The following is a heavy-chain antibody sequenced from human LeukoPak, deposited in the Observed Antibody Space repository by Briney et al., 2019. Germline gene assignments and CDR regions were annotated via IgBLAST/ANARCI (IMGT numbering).Heavy chain of an antibody. CDR1: GFTFSSYA. D-gene: IGHD3-9*01. CDR2: ISYDGSNK. CDR3: ARDGNYDILTGPSVY. J-gene: IGHJ4*02. V-gene: IGHV3-30-3*01. Sequence: GRSLRLSCAASGFTFSSYAMHWVRQAPGKGLEWVAVISYDGSNKYYADSVKGRFTISRDNSKNTLYLQMNSLRAEDTAVYYCARDGNYDILTGPSVYWGQGTLVTVSS.